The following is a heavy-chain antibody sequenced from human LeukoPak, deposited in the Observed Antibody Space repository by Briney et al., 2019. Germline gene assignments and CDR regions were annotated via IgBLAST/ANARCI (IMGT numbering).Heavy chain of an antibody. CDR3: ARDQGGFNWFDP. J-gene: IGHJ5*02. D-gene: IGHD3-16*01. V-gene: IGHV4-34*01. CDR1: GGSFSGYY. Sequence: PSETLSLTCAVYGGSFSGYYWSWIRQPPGKGLEWIGEINHSGSTNYNPSLKSRVTISVDTSKNQFSLKLSSVTAADTAVYYCARDQGGFNWFDPWGQGTLVTVSS. CDR2: INHSGST.